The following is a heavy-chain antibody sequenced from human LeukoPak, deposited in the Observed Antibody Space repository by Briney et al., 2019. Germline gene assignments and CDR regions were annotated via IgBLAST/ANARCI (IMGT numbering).Heavy chain of an antibody. CDR1: GFTFSSYS. CDR2: ISGNSFHI. D-gene: IGHD1-26*01. J-gene: IGHJ4*02. V-gene: IGHV3-21*01. Sequence: GGSLRLSCAASGFTFSSYSMTWVRQAPGKALEWVSSISGNSFHIFYADSVKGRFTISRDNAYKSLYLQLNSLRAEDTAVYYCASGTIVGARGADNWGQGTLVTVSS. CDR3: ASGTIVGARGADN.